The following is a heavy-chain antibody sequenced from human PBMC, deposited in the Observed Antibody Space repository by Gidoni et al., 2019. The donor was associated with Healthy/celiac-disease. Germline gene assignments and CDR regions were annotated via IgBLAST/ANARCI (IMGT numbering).Heavy chain of an antibody. CDR2: IYYSGST. CDR1: GGSISSSSYY. Sequence: QLQLQASGPGLVKPSETLSLTCTVSGGSISSSSYYWGWIRQPPGKGLEWIGSIYYSGSTYYNPALKSRVTISVDTSKNQFSLKLSSVTAADTAVYYCARPRPVWNSYGGDWGQGTLVTVSS. CDR3: ARPRPVWNSYGGD. D-gene: IGHD5-18*01. V-gene: IGHV4-39*01. J-gene: IGHJ4*02.